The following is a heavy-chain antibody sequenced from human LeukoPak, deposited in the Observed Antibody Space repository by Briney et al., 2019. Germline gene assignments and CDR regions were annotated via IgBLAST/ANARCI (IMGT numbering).Heavy chain of an antibody. CDR2: ITISGQTK. CDR3: ARGDPHADL. CDR1: GFAFSTYE. V-gene: IGHV3-48*03. J-gene: IGHJ5*02. Sequence: GGSLRLSCAASGFAFSTYEMSWVRQAPGKGLEWIADITISGQTKNYADSVKGRFTISRDDAMSSLYLQMNSLRVEDTGVFYCARGDPHADLWGQGTLVTVSS.